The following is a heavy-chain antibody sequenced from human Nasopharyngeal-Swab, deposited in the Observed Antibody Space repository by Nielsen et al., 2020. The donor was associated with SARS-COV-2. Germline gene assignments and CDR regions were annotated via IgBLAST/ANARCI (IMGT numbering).Heavy chain of an antibody. Sequence: ASVKVSCKASGYTFTSYAMHWVRQAPGQRLEWMGWIHAGNGNTKYSQKFQGRVTITRDTSASTAYMELSSLRSEDTAVYYCARARFGVYYDSSGSRDAFDIWGQGTMVTVSS. CDR3: ARARFGVYYDSSGSRDAFDI. D-gene: IGHD3-22*01. V-gene: IGHV1-3*01. CDR2: IHAGNGNT. J-gene: IGHJ3*02. CDR1: GYTFTSYA.